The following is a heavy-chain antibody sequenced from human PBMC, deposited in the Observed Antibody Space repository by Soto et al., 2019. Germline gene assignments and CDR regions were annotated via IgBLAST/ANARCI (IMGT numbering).Heavy chain of an antibody. D-gene: IGHD3-3*01. CDR1: GYIFTGYY. V-gene: IGHV1-2*02. J-gene: IGHJ6*02. CDR2: INPNSGGT. Sequence: SVTVSCKASGYIFTGYYIQWVRQAPGQGLEWMGWINPNSGGTDFAQKFQGRVIMTRDTSISTAYIELSRLRSDDTAVYYCAVAGFDFWSGYYTGDYYNYGMDVWGQGTTGSVS. CDR3: AVAGFDFWSGYYTGDYYNYGMDV.